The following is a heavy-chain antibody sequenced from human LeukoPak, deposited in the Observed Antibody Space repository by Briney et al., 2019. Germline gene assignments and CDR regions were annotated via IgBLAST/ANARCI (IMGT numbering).Heavy chain of an antibody. Sequence: PSETLSLTCTVSGGSISSGSYDWYWIRQPAGKGLEWIGHIYTSGSTDYNPSLKSRVTISVDTSKNQFSLKLSSVTAADTAVYYARGAWQLDPGAYYYYMDVWGKGTTVTVSS. CDR2: IYTSGST. D-gene: IGHD6-13*01. J-gene: IGHJ6*03. CDR1: GGSISSGSYD. V-gene: IGHV4-61*09. CDR3: ARGAWQLDPGAYYYYMDV.